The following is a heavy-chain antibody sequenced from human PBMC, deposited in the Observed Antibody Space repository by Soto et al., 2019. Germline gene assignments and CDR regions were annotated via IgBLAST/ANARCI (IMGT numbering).Heavy chain of an antibody. D-gene: IGHD1-1*01. CDR1: GFSFSSYA. Sequence: GGSLRLSCAASGFSFSSYAMNWVRQAPGKGLEWVSSISSSSSYIYYADSVKGRFTISRDNAKNSLYLQMNSLRAEDTAVYYCARDLFGTPGYWGQGTLVTVSS. V-gene: IGHV3-21*01. J-gene: IGHJ4*02. CDR2: ISSSSSYI. CDR3: ARDLFGTPGY.